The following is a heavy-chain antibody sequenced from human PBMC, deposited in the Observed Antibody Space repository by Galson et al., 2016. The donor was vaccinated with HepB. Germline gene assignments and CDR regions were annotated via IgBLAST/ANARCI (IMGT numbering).Heavy chain of an antibody. Sequence: SLRLSCAASGFPFSSYAMNWVRQAPGKGLEWVSSIVGGGGSAHYADSVRGRFTISRDNAKNVLHLQMHSLRVDDTAVYFCAKGLTLSTSRIFDYYLDHWGQGTLVTISS. CDR1: GFPFSSYA. J-gene: IGHJ4*02. V-gene: IGHV3-23*01. CDR3: AKGLTLSTSRIFDYYLDH. D-gene: IGHD3-9*01. CDR2: IVGGGGSA.